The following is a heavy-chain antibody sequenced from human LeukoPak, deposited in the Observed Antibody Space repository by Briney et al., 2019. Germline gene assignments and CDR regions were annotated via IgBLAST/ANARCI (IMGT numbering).Heavy chain of an antibody. CDR3: ARDRDCSSTSCDSWFDP. CDR2: INPNSGGT. D-gene: IGHD2-2*02. V-gene: IGHV1-2*02. Sequence: GASVKVSCKASGYTFTGYYIHWVRQAPGQGLEWMGWINPNSGGTNYAQKFQGRVTMTRDTSISTAYMELSRLRSDDTAVYYCARDRDCSSTSCDSWFDPWGQGTLVTVYS. J-gene: IGHJ5*02. CDR1: GYTFTGYY.